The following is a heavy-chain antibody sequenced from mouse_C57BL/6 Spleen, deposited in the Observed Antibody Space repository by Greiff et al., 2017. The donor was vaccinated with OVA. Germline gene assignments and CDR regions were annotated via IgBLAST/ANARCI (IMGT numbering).Heavy chain of an antibody. CDR2: IYPRSGNT. CDR3: ARWGITGAWFAY. J-gene: IGHJ3*01. D-gene: IGHD2-4*01. V-gene: IGHV1-81*01. CDR1: GYTFTSYG. Sequence: VQLVESGAELARPGASVKLSCKASGYTFTSYGISWVKQRTGQGLEWIGEIYPRSGNTYYNEKFKGKATLTADKSSSTAYMELRSLTSEDSAVYFCARWGITGAWFAYWGQGTLVTVSA.